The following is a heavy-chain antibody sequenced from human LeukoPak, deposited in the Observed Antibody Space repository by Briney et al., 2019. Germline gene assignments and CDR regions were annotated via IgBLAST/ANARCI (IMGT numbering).Heavy chain of an antibody. V-gene: IGHV3-9*01. J-gene: IGHJ4*02. CDR2: ISWNSGSI. Sequence: GGSLRLSCAASGFIFDDYAIHWVRQAPGKGLEWVSGISWNSGSIGYADSVKGRFTISRDNAKNSLYLQMNSLRAEDTALYYCARAIGVTCISTSCYSFDCWGQGTLVTVSS. D-gene: IGHD2-2*02. CDR1: GFIFDDYA. CDR3: ARAIGVTCISTSCYSFDC.